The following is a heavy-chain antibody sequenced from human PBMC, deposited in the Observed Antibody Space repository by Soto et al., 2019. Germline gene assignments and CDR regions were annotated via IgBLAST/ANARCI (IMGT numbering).Heavy chain of an antibody. CDR3: AKEGHYDFWSGYYPPPGYYYGMDV. V-gene: IGHV3-30*18. J-gene: IGHJ6*02. CDR1: GFTFSSYG. CDR2: ISYDGINR. D-gene: IGHD3-3*01. Sequence: VGSLRLSCAASGFTFSSYGMHWVRQARGKGLEWVAVISYDGINRYYVDSVKGRFTISRDNSKNTLYLQMNSLRAEDMAVYYCAKEGHYDFWSGYYPPPGYYYGMDVWGQGTTVTAP.